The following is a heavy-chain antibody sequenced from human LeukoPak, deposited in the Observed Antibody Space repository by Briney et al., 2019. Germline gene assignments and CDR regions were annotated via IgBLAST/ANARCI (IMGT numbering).Heavy chain of an antibody. CDR3: AREGVFDV. V-gene: IGHV3-48*03. D-gene: IGHD3-10*01. CDR1: GFTFSACE. Sequence: GSLRLSCAISGFTFSACELTLVRQAPGKGLEWVSYISRSCSTRYYADSVKGRFTISRDNAKNSLYLKMNSLRAEDTAVYYCAREGVFDVWGQGTMVTVAS. J-gene: IGHJ3*01. CDR2: ISRSCSTR.